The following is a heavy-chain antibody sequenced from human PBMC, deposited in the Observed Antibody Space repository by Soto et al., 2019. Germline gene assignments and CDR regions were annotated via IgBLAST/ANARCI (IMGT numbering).Heavy chain of an antibody. V-gene: IGHV3-23*01. J-gene: IGHJ4*02. CDR2: ISGSGGST. CDR1: GFTFSSYA. D-gene: IGHD1-26*01. Sequence: EVQLLESGGGLVQPGGSLRLSCAASGFTFSSYAMRWVRQAPVKGLEWVSAISGSGGSTYYADSVKGRFTISRDNSKNTLYLQMISLRAVDTAVYYCARGGSGSYYDYWGQGTLVTVSS. CDR3: ARGGSGSYYDY.